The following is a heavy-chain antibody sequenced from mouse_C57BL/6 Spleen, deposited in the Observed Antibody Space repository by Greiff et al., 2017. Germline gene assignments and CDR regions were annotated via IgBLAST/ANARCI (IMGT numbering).Heavy chain of an antibody. CDR3: ARAVADYAMDY. V-gene: IGHV1-80*01. CDR1: GYAFSSYW. CDR2: IYPGDGDT. Sequence: VQLQESGAELVKPGASVKISCKASGYAFSSYWMNWVKQRPGKGLEWIGQIYPGDGDTNYNGKFKGKATLTADKSSSTAYMQLSSLTSEDSAVYFCARAVADYAMDYWGQGTSVTVSS. D-gene: IGHD1-1*01. J-gene: IGHJ4*01.